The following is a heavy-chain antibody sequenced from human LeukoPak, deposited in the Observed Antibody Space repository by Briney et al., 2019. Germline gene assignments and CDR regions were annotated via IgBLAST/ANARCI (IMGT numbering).Heavy chain of an antibody. CDR3: ARHKLGTGPLFDY. CDR1: GGSISSYY. V-gene: IGHV4-59*08. J-gene: IGHJ4*02. Sequence: SETLSLTCTVSGGSISSYYWSWLRQPPGKGLEWIGYIYYSGSTNYNPSLKSRVTISVDTSKNHSSLKLSSVTAADTAVYYCARHKLGTGPLFDYWGQGTLVTVSS. D-gene: IGHD1-1*01. CDR2: IYYSGST.